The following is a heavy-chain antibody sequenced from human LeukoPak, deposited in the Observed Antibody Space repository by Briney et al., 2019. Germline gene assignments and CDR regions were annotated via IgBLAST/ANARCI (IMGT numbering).Heavy chain of an antibody. CDR3: ARRGGLTSFGVTVEYYFDN. CDR2: IYYSGST. V-gene: IGHV4-39*01. J-gene: IGHJ4*02. D-gene: IGHD3-3*01. CDR1: GGSISSGNYY. Sequence: PSETLSLTCTVSGGSISSGNYYWSWIRQHPGKGLEWIGYIYYSGSTYYNPSLKSRVTMSVDTSKNQFSLKVRSMTAADTAMYYCARRGGLTSFGVTVEYYFDNWGQGSLVTVSS.